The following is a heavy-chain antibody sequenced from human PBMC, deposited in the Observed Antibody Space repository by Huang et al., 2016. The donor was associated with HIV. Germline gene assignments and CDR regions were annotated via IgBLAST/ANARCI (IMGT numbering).Heavy chain of an antibody. D-gene: IGHD3-16*01. CDR2: TDYRSRWYN. Sequence: QLQQSGPGLLKPSQTLSLTCAISEDNVSGKSVTWYWIRQSPSRGLEWLGRTDYRSRWYNDYAESVESRMTIDTDTSNNQFSLQLNSVVPEDTAVYFCAGCHDFYYDKRDYSFDYWGQGSLVTVSS. V-gene: IGHV6-1*01. CDR1: EDNVSGKSVT. J-gene: IGHJ4*02. CDR3: AGCHDFYYDKRDYSFDY.